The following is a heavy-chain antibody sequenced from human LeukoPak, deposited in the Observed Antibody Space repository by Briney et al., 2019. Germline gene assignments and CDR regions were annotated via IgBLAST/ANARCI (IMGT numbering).Heavy chain of an antibody. Sequence: PSETLSLTCTVSGCPISSYYWSWIRQPPGKGREWFGYLYYSGSTNYNPSLKSRVTISVGTSKNQLSLKLSSVTAADTAVYYCARTLYGDYPNYYYYGMDVWGQGTTVTVSS. D-gene: IGHD4-17*01. J-gene: IGHJ6*02. CDR3: ARTLYGDYPNYYYYGMDV. CDR1: GCPISSYY. V-gene: IGHV4-59*08. CDR2: LYYSGST.